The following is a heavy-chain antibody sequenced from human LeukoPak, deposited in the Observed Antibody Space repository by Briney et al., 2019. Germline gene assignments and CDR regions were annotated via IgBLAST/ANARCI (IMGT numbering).Heavy chain of an antibody. CDR2: INPNKGGT. CDR3: ARDITKVGATLQNY. V-gene: IGHV1-2*02. CDR1: GYSFTEFY. J-gene: IGHJ4*02. Sequence: GASVKVSCKASGYSFTEFYMHWVRQAPGQGLEWMAWINPNKGGTNYAQKFQGRVTMTRDTSTSTAYMELSSLTSDDTAVYYCARDITKVGATLQNYWGQGTLVSVSS. D-gene: IGHD1-26*01.